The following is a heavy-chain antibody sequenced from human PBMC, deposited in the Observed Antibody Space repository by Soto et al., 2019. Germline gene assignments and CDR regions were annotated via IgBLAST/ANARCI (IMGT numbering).Heavy chain of an antibody. CDR2: IYPDQSRA. Sequence: GESLKISCKGSGYRFSTFWIGWVRQMPGKGLEWVAIIYPDQSRAMYSPAFQGQVTISVDKSISTAYLQWNSLKASDTAIYYWARRQYDLLTGQRYHLDFWGPGTLVSVSS. CDR3: ARRQYDLLTGQRYHLDF. V-gene: IGHV5-51*01. J-gene: IGHJ4*02. D-gene: IGHD3-9*01. CDR1: GYRFSTFW.